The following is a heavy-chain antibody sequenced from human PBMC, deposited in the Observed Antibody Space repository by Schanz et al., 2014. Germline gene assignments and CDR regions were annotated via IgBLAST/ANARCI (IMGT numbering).Heavy chain of an antibody. D-gene: IGHD3-16*01. CDR2: IYFSGAT. CDR3: ARGRHLGGPPYFDY. CDR1: GGSIRNGPYY. J-gene: IGHJ4*02. V-gene: IGHV4-31*03. Sequence: QVQLQQWGAGLLKPSETLSLTCSVSGGSIRNGPYYWTWIRQHPGKGLEWIGYIYFSGATYINPSLESRVIISVDTSETQFSLKLTSVTAADTAVYYCARGRHLGGPPYFDYWGRGSLVSVSS.